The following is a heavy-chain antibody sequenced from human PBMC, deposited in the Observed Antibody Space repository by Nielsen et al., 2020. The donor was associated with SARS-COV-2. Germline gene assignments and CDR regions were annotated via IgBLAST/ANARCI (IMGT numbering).Heavy chain of an antibody. CDR3: ARDRAPGYSYGLGDYYYYYGMDV. CDR1: GFTFSSYW. CDR2: IKQDGSEK. V-gene: IGHV3-7*01. Sequence: GESLKISCAASGFTFSSYWMSWVRQAPGKGLEWVANIKQDGSEKYYVDSVKGRFTISRDNAKNSLYLQMNSLRAEDTAVYYCARDRAPGYSYGLGDYYYYYGMDVWGQGTTVTVSS. J-gene: IGHJ6*02. D-gene: IGHD5-18*01.